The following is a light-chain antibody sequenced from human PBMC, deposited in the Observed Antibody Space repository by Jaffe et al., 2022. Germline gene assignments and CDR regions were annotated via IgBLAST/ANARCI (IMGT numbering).Light chain of an antibody. V-gene: IGLV1-47*01. J-gene: IGLJ1*01. Sequence: QSVLTQPPSASGTPGQRVTISCSGSNSNIGINYVYWYQQLPGTAPKLLIYRNNQRPSGVPDRFSGSKSGTSASLAISGLRSEDEADYYCAAWDDSLSAYVFGTGTKVTVL. CDR1: NSNIGINY. CDR3: AAWDDSLSAYV. CDR2: RNN.